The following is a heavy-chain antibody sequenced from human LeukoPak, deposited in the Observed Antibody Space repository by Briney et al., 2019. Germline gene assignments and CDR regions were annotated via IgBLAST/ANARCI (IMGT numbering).Heavy chain of an antibody. CDR2: IYYSGST. D-gene: IGHD4-17*01. Sequence: PSETLSLTCTVSGGSISSSSYYWGWIRQPPGKGLEWIGSIYYSGSTYYNPSLKSRVTISVDKYKNQISLKLSSVTAADTAVYYCACYGDVSDYWGQGTLVTVSS. CDR1: GGSISSSSYY. V-gene: IGHV4-39*07. CDR3: ACYGDVSDY. J-gene: IGHJ4*02.